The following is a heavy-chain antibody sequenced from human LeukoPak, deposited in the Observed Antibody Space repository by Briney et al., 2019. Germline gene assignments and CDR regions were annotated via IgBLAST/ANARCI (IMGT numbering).Heavy chain of an antibody. V-gene: IGHV3-21*01. CDR2: ISSSSSYI. J-gene: IGHJ4*02. Sequence: PGGSLRLSCAASGFTFSSYSMNWVRQAPGKGLEWVSSISSSSSYIYYADSVKGRFTISRDNAKNSLYLQMNSLRAEDTAVYYCAREEAYGATFDYWGQGTLVTVSS. D-gene: IGHD4-17*01. CDR1: GFTFSSYS. CDR3: AREEAYGATFDY.